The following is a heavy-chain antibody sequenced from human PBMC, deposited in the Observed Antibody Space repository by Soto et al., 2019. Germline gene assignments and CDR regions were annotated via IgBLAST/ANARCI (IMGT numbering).Heavy chain of an antibody. CDR3: ARDGDFWSGRGFDY. V-gene: IGHV3-66*01. CDR2: IYSGGST. D-gene: IGHD3-3*01. Sequence: GGSLRLSCAASGFTVSSNYMSWVRQAPGKGLEWVSVIYSGGSTYYADSVKGRFTISRDNSKKTLYLQMNSLRAEDTAVYYCARDGDFWSGRGFDYWGQGTLVTVSS. J-gene: IGHJ4*02. CDR1: GFTVSSNY.